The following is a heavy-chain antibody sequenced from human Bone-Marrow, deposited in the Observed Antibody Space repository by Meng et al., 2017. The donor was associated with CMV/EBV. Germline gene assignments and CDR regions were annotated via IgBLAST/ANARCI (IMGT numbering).Heavy chain of an antibody. CDR2: INSDGSST. D-gene: IGHD3-10*01. V-gene: IGHV3-74*01. J-gene: IGHJ6*02. CDR1: GFTFSSYW. CDR3: ASGASPFGDYYNYYGMDV. Sequence: GGSLRLSCAASGFTFSSYWMHWVRQAPGKGLVWVSRINSDGSSTSYAASVKGRFTISRDNAKNTLYLQMNSLRAEDTAVYYCASGASPFGDYYNYYGMDVWGQGTTVTVSS.